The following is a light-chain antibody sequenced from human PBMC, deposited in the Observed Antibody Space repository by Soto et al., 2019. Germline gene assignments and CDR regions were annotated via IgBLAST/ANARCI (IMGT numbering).Light chain of an antibody. J-gene: IGKJ2*01. Sequence: DIQMTQSPSSLSASVGDRVTITCRASQSISSYLNWYQQKPGKAPNLLIYAASSLQSGVPSRFSGSGSATHFTLTISSLQPEDFATYYCQQSYSTPPYTFGQGTKLEIK. CDR1: QSISSY. CDR3: QQSYSTPPYT. V-gene: IGKV1-39*01. CDR2: AAS.